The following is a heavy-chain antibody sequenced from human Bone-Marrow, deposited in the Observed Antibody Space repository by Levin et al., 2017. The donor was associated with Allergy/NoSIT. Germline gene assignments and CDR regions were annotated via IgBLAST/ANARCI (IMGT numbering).Heavy chain of an antibody. D-gene: IGHD2-2*01. CDR3: AKDRIGTVPDAFDI. V-gene: IGHV3-23*01. J-gene: IGHJ3*02. CDR2: ISSSDGRT. CDR1: GFTFNNYA. Sequence: QAGGSLRLSCAASGFTFNNYAMTWVRQAPGKGLEWVSAISSSDGRTYYADSVKGRFTISRDNSKTTLSLQMSSLRAEDTAVYYCAKDRIGTVPDAFDIWGQGTRVTVSS.